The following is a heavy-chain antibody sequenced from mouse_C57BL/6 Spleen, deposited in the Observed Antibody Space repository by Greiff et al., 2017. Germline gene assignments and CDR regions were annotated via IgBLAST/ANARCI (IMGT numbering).Heavy chain of an antibody. CDR3: TRRELITTVVDFDY. V-gene: IGHV1-15*01. CDR1: GYTFTDYE. CDR2: IDPETGGT. D-gene: IGHD1-1*01. J-gene: IGHJ2*01. Sequence: QVQLQQSGAELVRPGASVTLSCKASGYTFTDYEMHWVKQTPVHGLEWIGAIDPETGGTAYNQKFKGKAILTADKSSSTAYMKLRSLTSADSAVYYCTRRELITTVVDFDYWGQGTTLTVSS.